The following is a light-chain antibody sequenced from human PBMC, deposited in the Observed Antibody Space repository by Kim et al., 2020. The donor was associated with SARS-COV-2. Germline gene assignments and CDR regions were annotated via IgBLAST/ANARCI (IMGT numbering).Light chain of an antibody. CDR3: CSYAGSTTNYV. Sequence: QSITVSCTGTSGEGVSYDLVSWYQQHPGKAPKLMIYEATMRPSGISNRFSGSKSGNTASLTISGLQAEDEADYYCCSYAGSTTNYVFGTGTKVTVL. CDR2: EAT. J-gene: IGLJ1*01. CDR1: SGEGVSYDL. V-gene: IGLV2-23*01.